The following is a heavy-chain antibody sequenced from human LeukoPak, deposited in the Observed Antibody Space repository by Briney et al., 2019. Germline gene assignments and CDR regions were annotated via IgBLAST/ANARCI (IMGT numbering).Heavy chain of an antibody. CDR3: ARETGDVLLGAFDI. J-gene: IGHJ3*02. D-gene: IGHD3-10*01. V-gene: IGHV3-13*04. Sequence: GGSLRLSRAASGFTFSGYDFHWVRQATGRGLEWVSAIGTVGDTHYLDSVTGRFTISRENAKNSLYLQMNSLRAGDTAVYYCARETGDVLLGAFDIWGQGTMVTVSS. CDR1: GFTFSGYD. CDR2: IGTVGDT.